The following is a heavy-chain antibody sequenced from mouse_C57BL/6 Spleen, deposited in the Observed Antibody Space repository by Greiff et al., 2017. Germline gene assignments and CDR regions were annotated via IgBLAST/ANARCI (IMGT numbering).Heavy chain of an antibody. Sequence: QVQLQQSGAELVRPGASVKLSCKASGYTFTDYYINWVKQRPGQGLEWIARIDPGSGNTNYNEKFKGKATLTAEKSSSTAYMQLSSLTSEDSAVYFCARSGGSKDYFDYWGQGTSLTVSS. CDR2: IDPGSGNT. CDR3: ARSGGSKDYFDY. D-gene: IGHD1-1*01. CDR1: GYTFTDYY. V-gene: IGHV1-76*01. J-gene: IGHJ2*02.